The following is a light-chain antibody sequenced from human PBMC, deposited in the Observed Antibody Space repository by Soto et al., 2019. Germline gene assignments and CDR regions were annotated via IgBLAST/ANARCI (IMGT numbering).Light chain of an antibody. J-gene: IGKJ1*01. CDR3: LQYHYWWT. CDR1: QSVSSN. V-gene: IGKV3-15*01. CDR2: GAS. Sequence: DILLTQSPCTLSSSPGERATLSCRASQSVSSNYLAWYQQIPGAVTRLLFYGASNRATGVSARFSGSGSGTEFTLTISSLPAEDFAVYYCLQYHYWWTFGQGTKVDI.